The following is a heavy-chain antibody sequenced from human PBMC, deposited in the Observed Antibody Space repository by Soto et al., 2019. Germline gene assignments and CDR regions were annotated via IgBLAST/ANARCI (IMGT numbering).Heavy chain of an antibody. CDR3: ASGLVGYCSSSSCHAYRFDP. Sequence: GGSLRPSCAASGFTFSSFAMSWVRQAPGKGLEWVSAITGSGDATFYADSVRGRFTISRDNSKNTLYLQMNSLGAEDTALYYCASGLVGYCSSSSCHAYRFDPWGQGTLVTV. CDR2: ITGSGDAT. CDR1: GFTFSSFA. D-gene: IGHD2-2*01. V-gene: IGHV3-23*01. J-gene: IGHJ5*02.